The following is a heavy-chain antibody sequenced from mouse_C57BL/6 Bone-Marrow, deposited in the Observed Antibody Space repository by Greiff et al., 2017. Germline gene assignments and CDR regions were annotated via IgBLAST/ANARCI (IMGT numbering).Heavy chain of an antibody. CDR3: AHYYGSSFDY. D-gene: IGHD1-1*01. J-gene: IGHJ2*01. Sequence: QVQLKQSGAELVKPGASVKLSCKASGYTFTSYWMQWVKQRPGQGLEWIGEIDPSDSYTNYNQKFKGKATLTVDTSSSTAYMQLSSLTSEDSAVYYCAHYYGSSFDYWGQGTTLTVSS. CDR2: IDPSDSYT. V-gene: IGHV1-50*01. CDR1: GYTFTSYW.